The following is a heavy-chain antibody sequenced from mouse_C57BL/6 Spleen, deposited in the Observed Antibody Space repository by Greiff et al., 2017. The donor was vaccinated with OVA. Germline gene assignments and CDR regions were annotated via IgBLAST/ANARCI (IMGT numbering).Heavy chain of an antibody. CDR3: AMSYGSSSFFDY. D-gene: IGHD1-1*01. Sequence: EVQLQESGPELVKPGDSVKISCKASGYSFTGYFMNWVMQSHGKSLEWIGRINPYNGDTFYNQKFKGKATLTVDKSSSTAHMELRSLTSEDSAVYYCAMSYGSSSFFDYWGQGTTLTVSS. J-gene: IGHJ2*01. V-gene: IGHV1-20*01. CDR2: INPYNGDT. CDR1: GYSFTGYF.